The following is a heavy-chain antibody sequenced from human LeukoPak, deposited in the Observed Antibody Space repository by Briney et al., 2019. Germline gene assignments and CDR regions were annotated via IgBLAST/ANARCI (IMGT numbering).Heavy chain of an antibody. CDR2: INHSGST. CDR1: GVFVSSSSFY. D-gene: IGHD2-2*01. V-gene: IGHV4-39*07. J-gene: IGHJ5*02. CDR3: ARATLYCSSTSCYGSGFDP. Sequence: SETLSLTCTVSGVFVSSSSFYWGWIRQPPGKGLEWIGEINHSGSTNYNPSLKSRVTISVDTSKNQFSLKLSSVTAADTAVYYCARATLYCSSTSCYGSGFDPWGQGTLVTVSS.